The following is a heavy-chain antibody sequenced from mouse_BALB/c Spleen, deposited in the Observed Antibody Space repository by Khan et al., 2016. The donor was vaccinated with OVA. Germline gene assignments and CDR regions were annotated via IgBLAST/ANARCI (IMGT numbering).Heavy chain of an antibody. J-gene: IGHJ3*01. D-gene: IGHD1-1*01. CDR1: GYSITSGYS. Sequence: EVELVESGPDLVKPSQLLSLTCTFPGYSITSGYSWHLIRQFPGNKLEWMGYIHHSGSTDYNPSLKSRISITRNNTKNPFFLQLNSVTTEDTATYYCTRFDSYGSSFSYWGQGTLVTVSA. CDR2: IHHSGST. V-gene: IGHV3-1*02. CDR3: TRFDSYGSSFSY.